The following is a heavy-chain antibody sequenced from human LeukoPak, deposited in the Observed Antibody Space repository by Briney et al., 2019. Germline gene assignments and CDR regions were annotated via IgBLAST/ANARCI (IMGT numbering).Heavy chain of an antibody. V-gene: IGHV3-48*02. J-gene: IGHJ4*02. CDR1: GFTFSSYS. CDR3: ARGGTSSSLAY. D-gene: IGHD4-23*01. CDR2: ISSSSTI. Sequence: GGSLRLSCAASGFTFSSYSINWVRQAPGKGLEWVSYISSSSTISYADSVKGRFTISRDDANNSLYLQMNSLRDEDTAVYYCARGGTSSSLAYWGQGTLVTVSS.